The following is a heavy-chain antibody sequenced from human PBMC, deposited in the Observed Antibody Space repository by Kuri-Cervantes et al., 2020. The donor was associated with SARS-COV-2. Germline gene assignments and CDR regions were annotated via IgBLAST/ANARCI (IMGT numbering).Heavy chain of an antibody. Sequence: GASLKISCTGAGYSFTSYWIGWVRQMPGKGLEWMGIIHPSDSDTRYRQSFQGRVTISADKSISTAYLQWSSLTAADTAMYYCARSGRGYYYYGMDVWGQGTTVTVSS. CDR2: IHPSDSDT. CDR1: GYSFTSYW. CDR3: ARSGRGYYYYGMDV. J-gene: IGHJ6*02. D-gene: IGHD3-10*01. V-gene: IGHV5-51*01.